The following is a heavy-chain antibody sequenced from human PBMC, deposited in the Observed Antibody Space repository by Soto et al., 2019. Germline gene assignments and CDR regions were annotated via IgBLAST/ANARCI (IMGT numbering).Heavy chain of an antibody. J-gene: IGHJ6*02. D-gene: IGHD3-10*01. CDR3: ARAGAAPYYYYGLDV. Sequence: ASVKVSCKTSGHTFSAYDIYWVRQAPGQGLEWMGWIRAYNGDTNYAQKFQTRVTMTTDKSTDTAYMDLRSLTSDDTAIYYCARAGAAPYYYYGLDVWGQGTTVTVSS. V-gene: IGHV1-18*01. CDR2: IRAYNGDT. CDR1: GHTFSAYD.